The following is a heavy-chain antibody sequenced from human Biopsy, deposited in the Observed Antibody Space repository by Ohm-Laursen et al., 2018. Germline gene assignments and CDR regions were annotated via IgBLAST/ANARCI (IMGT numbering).Heavy chain of an antibody. CDR3: ASVVLGPTNDAFDL. CDR2: IYPGGST. J-gene: IGHJ3*01. CDR1: GGDINNYY. Sequence: SETLSLTCNVSGGDINNYYWSWIRQPAGKGLEWIGRIYPGGSTKYNPSHKSRVTMSVDTSKKQLSLRLRSVTAADTAMYYCASVVLGPTNDAFDLWGQGTMVVVSS. V-gene: IGHV4-4*07. D-gene: IGHD3-22*01.